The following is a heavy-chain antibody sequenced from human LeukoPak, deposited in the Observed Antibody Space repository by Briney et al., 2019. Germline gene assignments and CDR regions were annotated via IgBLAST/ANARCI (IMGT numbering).Heavy chain of an antibody. CDR2: ISGSGGST. CDR3: AKGRAPITIFGVATSFDY. Sequence: PGGSLRLSCAASGFTFSSYAMSWVRQAPGKGLEWVSAISGSGGSTYYADSVKGRFTISRDNSKSTLYLQMNSLRAEDTAVYYCAKGRAPITIFGVATSFDYWGQGTLVTVSS. D-gene: IGHD3-3*01. J-gene: IGHJ4*02. V-gene: IGHV3-23*01. CDR1: GFTFSSYA.